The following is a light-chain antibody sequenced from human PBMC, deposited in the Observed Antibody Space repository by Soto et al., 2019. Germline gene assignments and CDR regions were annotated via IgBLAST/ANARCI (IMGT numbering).Light chain of an antibody. V-gene: IGKV1-5*01. J-gene: IGKJ1*01. CDR1: QTIGDW. CDR2: DAS. Sequence: DIQMTQSPSTLSASVGDRVTITCRASQTIGDWLAWYQQKPGKAPNLLIYDASILQSGVPSRFSGSGSGTEFTLTISSLQPDDLATYYCQQYSRYSWTFGQGTKVEI. CDR3: QQYSRYSWT.